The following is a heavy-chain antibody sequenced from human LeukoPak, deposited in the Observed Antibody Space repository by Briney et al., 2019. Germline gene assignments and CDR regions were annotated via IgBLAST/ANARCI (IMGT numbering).Heavy chain of an antibody. V-gene: IGHV4-59*01. CDR3: ARDGGYSSSWPYYYYGMDV. Sequence: SETLSLTCTVSGGFISSYYWSWIRQPPGKGLEWIGYIYYSGSTNYNPSLKSRVTISVDTSKNQFSLKLSSVTAADTAVYYCARDGGYSSSWPYYYYGMDVWGQGTTVTASS. D-gene: IGHD6-13*01. J-gene: IGHJ6*02. CDR2: IYYSGST. CDR1: GGFISSYY.